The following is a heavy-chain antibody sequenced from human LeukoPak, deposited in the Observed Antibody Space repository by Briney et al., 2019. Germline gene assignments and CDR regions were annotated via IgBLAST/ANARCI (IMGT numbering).Heavy chain of an antibody. CDR1: GFTFSSYS. V-gene: IGHV3-21*01. CDR2: ISSSSSYT. J-gene: IGHJ6*02. Sequence: GGSLRLSCAASGFTFSSYSMNWVRQAPGKGLEWVSSISSSSSYTNYADSVKGRFTISRDNAKSSLYLQMNSLRAEDTAVYYCARAPHYSNYGPYYYGMDVWGQGTTVTVSS. D-gene: IGHD4-11*01. CDR3: ARAPHYSNYGPYYYGMDV.